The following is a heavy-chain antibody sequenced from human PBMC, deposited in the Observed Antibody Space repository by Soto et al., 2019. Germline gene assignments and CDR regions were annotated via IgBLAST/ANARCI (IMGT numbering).Heavy chain of an antibody. CDR2: IIPIFGTA. CDR1: GGTFSSYA. CDR3: AKTAADGNWFDP. Sequence: ASVKVSCKASGGTFSSYAISWVRQAPGRGLEWMGGIIPIFGTANYAQKFQGRVTITADESTSTAYMELSSLRSEDTAVYYCAKTAADGNWFDPWGQGTLVTVSS. J-gene: IGHJ5*02. D-gene: IGHD6-13*01. V-gene: IGHV1-69*13.